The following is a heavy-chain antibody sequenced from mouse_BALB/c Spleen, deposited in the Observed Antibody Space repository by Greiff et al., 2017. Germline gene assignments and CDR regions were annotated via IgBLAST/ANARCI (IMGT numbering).Heavy chain of an antibody. D-gene: IGHD2-14*01. Sequence: QVTLKESGPGILQPSQTLSLTCSFSGFSLSTSGMGVSWIRQPSGKGLEWLAHIYWDDDKRYNPSLKSRLTISKDTSSNQVFLKITSVDTADTATYYCARSAYYRYYFDYWGQGTTLTVSS. V-gene: IGHV8-12*01. J-gene: IGHJ2*01. CDR3: ARSAYYRYYFDY. CDR1: GFSLSTSGMG. CDR2: IYWDDDK.